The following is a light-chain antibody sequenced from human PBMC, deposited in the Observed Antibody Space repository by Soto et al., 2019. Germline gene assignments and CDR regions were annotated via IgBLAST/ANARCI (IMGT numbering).Light chain of an antibody. CDR2: AAS. CDR3: QMYNSAPRLT. CDR1: QGISNY. Sequence: DIQMTQSPSSLSASVGDRVTITCRASQGISNYLAWYQQKPGKVPKLLIYAASTLQSGVPSRFSGSGSGTDVTLTISSLQPEDVATYHCQMYNSAPRLTFGPGTKVDI. V-gene: IGKV1-27*01. J-gene: IGKJ3*01.